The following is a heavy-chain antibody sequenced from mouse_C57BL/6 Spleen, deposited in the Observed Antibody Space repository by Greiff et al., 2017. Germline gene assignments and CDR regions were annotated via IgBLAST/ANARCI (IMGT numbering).Heavy chain of an antibody. CDR2: IYPGSGST. V-gene: IGHV1-55*01. CDR3: ARRGYYGSAGGFAY. J-gene: IGHJ3*01. Sequence: VQLQQPGAELVKPGASVKMSCKASGYTFTSYWITWVKQRPGQGLEWIGDIYPGSGSTNYNEKFKSKATLTVDTSSSTAYMQLSSLTSEDSAVYYCARRGYYGSAGGFAYWGQGTLVTVSA. CDR1: GYTFTSYW. D-gene: IGHD1-1*01.